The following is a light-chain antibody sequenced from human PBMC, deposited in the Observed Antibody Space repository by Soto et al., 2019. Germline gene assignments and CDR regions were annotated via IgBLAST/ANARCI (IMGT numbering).Light chain of an antibody. CDR1: QGIRDY. CDR3: PRYTSATWT. V-gene: IGKV1-27*01. J-gene: IGKJ1*01. Sequence: DIQMTQSPSSVSASVGDKATIXXRASQGIRDYLAGDQQKPGTVPQLXCASASPLQTLGPSLFSGGGSVTYFTLTISSLQPADVATYSCPRYTSATWTFGPGTKVEIK. CDR2: SAS.